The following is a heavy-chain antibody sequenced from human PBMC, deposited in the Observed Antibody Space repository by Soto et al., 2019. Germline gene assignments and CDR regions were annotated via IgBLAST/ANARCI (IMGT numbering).Heavy chain of an antibody. CDR2: ISAYNGNT. D-gene: IGHD3-9*01. V-gene: IGHV1-18*01. CDR1: GYTFTSYV. J-gene: IGHJ5*02. Sequence: ASVKVSCKASGYTFTSYVISWVRQAPGHGLEWMGWISAYNGNTNYAQKLQGRVTMTTDTSTSTAYMELRSLRSDDTAVYYCARDPAGTILTGLWFRVNAYNWFDPWGQGTLVTVSS. CDR3: ARDPAGTILTGLWFRVNAYNWFDP.